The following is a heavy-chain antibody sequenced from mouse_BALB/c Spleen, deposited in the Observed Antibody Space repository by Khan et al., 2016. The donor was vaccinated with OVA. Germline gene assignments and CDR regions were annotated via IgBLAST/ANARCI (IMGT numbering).Heavy chain of an antibody. CDR1: GYSFTSYY. D-gene: IGHD3-3*01. J-gene: IGHJ3*01. CDR2: IDPFNGGT. V-gene: IGHV1S135*01. CDR3: ARGTVDY. Sequence: VQLKESGPDLMKPGASVNISCKASGYSFTSYYIHWVKQSHGKSLEWIGYIDPFNGGTDYNQKFTGKATLTVDKSSNTAYMHLSSLTSEDSAVYYCARGTVDYWGQGTLVTVST.